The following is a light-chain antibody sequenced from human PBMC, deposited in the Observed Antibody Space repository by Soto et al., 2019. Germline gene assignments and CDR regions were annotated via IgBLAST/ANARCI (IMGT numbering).Light chain of an antibody. CDR1: QSVGSS. CDR3: QRYDSFRT. Sequence: ETVMTQSPVTLSVSPGERATLSCRASQSVGSSLAWYEQKPGQAPRLLIYGASNRATGIPDRFSGSGSGKDFTLTITRLEPEDSAMYYCQRYDSFRTFGQGTKVDIK. CDR2: GAS. V-gene: IGKV3-20*01. J-gene: IGKJ1*01.